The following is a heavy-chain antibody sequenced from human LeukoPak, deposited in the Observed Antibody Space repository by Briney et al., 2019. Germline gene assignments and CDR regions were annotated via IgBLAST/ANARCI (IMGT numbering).Heavy chain of an antibody. CDR2: IWYDGSNK. Sequence: GGSLRLSCAASGFTFSSYGMHWVRQAPGKGLEWVAVIWYDGSNKYYADSVKGRFTISRDNSKNTLYLQMNSLRAEDTAVYYCARDHSVAVAGHRGYWGQGTLVTVSS. J-gene: IGHJ4*02. CDR1: GFTFSSYG. D-gene: IGHD6-19*01. CDR3: ARDHSVAVAGHRGY. V-gene: IGHV3-33*01.